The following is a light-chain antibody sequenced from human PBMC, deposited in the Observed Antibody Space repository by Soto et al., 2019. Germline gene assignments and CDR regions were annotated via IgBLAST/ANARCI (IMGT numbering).Light chain of an antibody. Sequence: EIVLTQSPGTLSLSPGERATLSCGASQTVSGSYLAWYQQKPGQAPRLLIHGATNRATGIPDRFSGSGSGTDFSLTISRLEPEDSAVYYCQQYGSSPFTFGPGTKVDIK. CDR1: QTVSGSY. J-gene: IGKJ3*01. V-gene: IGKV3-20*01. CDR2: GAT. CDR3: QQYGSSPFT.